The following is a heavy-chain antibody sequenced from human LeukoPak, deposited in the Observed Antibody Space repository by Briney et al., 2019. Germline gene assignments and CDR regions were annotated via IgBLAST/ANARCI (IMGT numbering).Heavy chain of an antibody. J-gene: IGHJ5*02. V-gene: IGHV3-23*01. CDR3: AKGGGYWCWAS. CDR1: GFSFINYA. D-gene: IGHD2-21*01. CDR2: ISDSTT. Sequence: GGSLRLSCAASGFSFINYAMSWVRQAPGKGLEWVSVISDSTTYYADSVKGRFTISRDNSRNTVYLQMNSLRAEDTAVYYCAKGGGYWCWASWGQGTLVTVSS.